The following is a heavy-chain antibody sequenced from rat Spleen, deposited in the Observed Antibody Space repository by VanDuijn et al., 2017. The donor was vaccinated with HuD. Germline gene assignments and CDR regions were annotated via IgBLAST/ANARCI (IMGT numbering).Heavy chain of an antibody. Sequence: QVQLKESGPGLVQPSQTLSLTCTVSGFSLISYGVNWVRQPPGKDLEWIAAILSGGSTYYNSVFKSRLSISRDTSKNQVFLQMNSLQTDDTAIYFCARSYGGYTQHWFAYWGQGTLVTVSS. CDR2: ILSGGST. CDR1: GFSLISYG. J-gene: IGHJ3*01. V-gene: IGHV2S8*01. D-gene: IGHD1-11*01. CDR3: ARSYGGYTQHWFAY.